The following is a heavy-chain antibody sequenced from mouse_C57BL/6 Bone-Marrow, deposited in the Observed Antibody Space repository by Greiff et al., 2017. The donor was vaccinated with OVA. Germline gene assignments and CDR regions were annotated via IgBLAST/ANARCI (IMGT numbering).Heavy chain of an antibody. V-gene: IGHV5-17*01. CDR1: GFTFSDYG. J-gene: IGHJ4*01. CDR3: ARRRGYYAMDY. CDR2: ISSGSSTI. Sequence: EVKLMESGGGLVKPGGSLKLSCAASGFTFSDYGMHWVRQAPEKGLEWVAYISSGSSTIYYADTVKGRFTISRDNAKNTLFLQMTSLRSEDTAMYYCARRRGYYAMDYWGQGTSVTVSS.